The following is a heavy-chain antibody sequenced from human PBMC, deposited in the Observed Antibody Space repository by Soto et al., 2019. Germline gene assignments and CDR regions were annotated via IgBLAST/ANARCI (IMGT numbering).Heavy chain of an antibody. CDR1: GGSISSSSYY. D-gene: IGHD6-19*01. V-gene: IGHV4-39*01. CDR2: IYYSGST. J-gene: IGHJ4*02. Sequence: SETLSLTCTVSGGSISSSSYYWGWIRQPPGKGLEWIGSIYYSGSTYYNPSLKSRVTVSVDTSKNQFSLKLSSVTAADTAVYYCARHRELAVAGIGPFDYWGQGTLVTVSS. CDR3: ARHRELAVAGIGPFDY.